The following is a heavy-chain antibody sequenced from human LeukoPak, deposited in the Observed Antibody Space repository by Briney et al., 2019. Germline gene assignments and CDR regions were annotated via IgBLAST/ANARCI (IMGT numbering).Heavy chain of an antibody. CDR3: ARGFCSGGTCYRITGTFDV. D-gene: IGHD2-15*01. J-gene: IGHJ3*01. CDR2: MPYNGNNK. Sequence: GGSLRLSCAASGFTFSSHGMHWVRQAPGKGLEWVAFMPYNGNNKYYADSVKGRFTISRDNGNNSLFLEMTSLRADDTAVYYCARGFCSGGTCYRITGTFDVWGHGTMVSVSS. V-gene: IGHV3-30*02. CDR1: GFTFSSHG.